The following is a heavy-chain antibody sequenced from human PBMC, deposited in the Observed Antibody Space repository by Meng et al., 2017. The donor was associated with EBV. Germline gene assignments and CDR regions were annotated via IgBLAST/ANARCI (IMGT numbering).Heavy chain of an antibody. Sequence: EGPGADVKWPGSSVKVPVKGSRGTFSRYAISGGGHSPGQGLEWMGGIIPIFGTANYAQKFQGRVTITADKTTSTAYMELSSLRSEDTAVYYCARAEIAAAGRLDYWGQGTLVTVSS. V-gene: IGHV1-69*06. CDR2: IIPIFGTA. J-gene: IGHJ4*02. D-gene: IGHD6-13*01. CDR1: RGTFSRYA. CDR3: ARAEIAAAGRLDY.